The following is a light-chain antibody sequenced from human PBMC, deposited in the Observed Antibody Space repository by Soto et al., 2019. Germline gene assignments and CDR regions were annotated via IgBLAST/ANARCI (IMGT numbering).Light chain of an antibody. Sequence: EIVLTQSPAALSLSPGERATLSCRASQSVSSSYLACYQQKPGQAPRLLIYGASSRATGIPDRFSGSGSGTDFTLTISRLEPEDFAVYYCQQYGSTTITFGQGTRLEIK. CDR1: QSVSSSY. V-gene: IGKV3-20*01. CDR2: GAS. J-gene: IGKJ5*01. CDR3: QQYGSTTIT.